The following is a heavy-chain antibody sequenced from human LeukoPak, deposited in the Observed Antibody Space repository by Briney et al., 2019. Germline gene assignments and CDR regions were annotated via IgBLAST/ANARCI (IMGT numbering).Heavy chain of an antibody. CDR1: GYTFTSYG. D-gene: IGHD2-21*01. Sequence: GASVKVSCKASGYTFTSYGINWVRQATGQGLEWMGWMNPSSGNSGLALKFQGRLTMTRNPSINTASMELRSLRSEDTAIYYCARGFDLSIPHRGLDVWGNGTTVIVSS. CDR3: ARGFDLSIPHRGLDV. CDR2: MNPSSGNS. J-gene: IGHJ6*04. V-gene: IGHV1-8*01.